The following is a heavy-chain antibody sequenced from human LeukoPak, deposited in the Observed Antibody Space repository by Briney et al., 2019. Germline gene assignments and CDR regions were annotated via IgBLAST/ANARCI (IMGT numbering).Heavy chain of an antibody. Sequence: SETLSLTCNVSGGSFSSDNYYWSWIRQPAGKGLEWIGRVYASGTTNYNPSLKSRVSLSVDTSKNQFSLKLSVVSAADTAVYYCARVARWEFAFDLWGQGTMVTVSS. CDR1: GGSFSSDNYY. J-gene: IGHJ3*01. CDR2: VYASGTT. V-gene: IGHV4-61*02. CDR3: ARVARWEFAFDL. D-gene: IGHD3-10*01.